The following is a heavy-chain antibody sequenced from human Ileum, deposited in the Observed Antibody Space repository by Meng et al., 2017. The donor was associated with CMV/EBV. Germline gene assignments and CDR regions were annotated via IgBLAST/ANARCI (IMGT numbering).Heavy chain of an antibody. CDR2: IKEDGSEK. Sequence: GGSLRLSCAASGFTFDKYWMTWVRQAPGKGLEWVANIKEDGSEKNYIDSVKGRFTISRDNSNNLVYLQMSILRAEDTSVYYCARWGGEGSTSGFDYWGQGKLVTGAS. CDR1: GFTFDKYW. J-gene: IGHJ4*02. CDR3: ARWGGEGSTSGFDY. V-gene: IGHV3-7*01. D-gene: IGHD2/OR15-2a*01.